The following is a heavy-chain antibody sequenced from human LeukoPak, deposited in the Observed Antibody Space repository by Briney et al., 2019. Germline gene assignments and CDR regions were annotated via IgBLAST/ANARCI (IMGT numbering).Heavy chain of an antibody. CDR3: AREGGYCSGGSCCCFDY. Sequence: SQTLSLTCTVSGGSISSGDYYWSWIRQPPGKGLEWIGYIYYSGSTYYNPSLKSRVTISVDTSKNQFSPKLSSVTAADTAVYYCAREGGYCSGGSCCCFDYWGQGTLVTVSS. J-gene: IGHJ4*02. CDR1: GGSISSGDYY. CDR2: IYYSGST. V-gene: IGHV4-30-4*01. D-gene: IGHD2-15*01.